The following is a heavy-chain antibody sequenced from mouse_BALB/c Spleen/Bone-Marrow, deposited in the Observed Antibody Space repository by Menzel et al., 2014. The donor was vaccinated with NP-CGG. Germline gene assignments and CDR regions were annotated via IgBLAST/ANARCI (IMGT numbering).Heavy chain of an antibody. CDR1: GYTFTSYW. CDR3: AREGYYYGYAMDY. D-gene: IGHD1-1*01. CDR2: IYLGDGDT. J-gene: IGHJ4*01. V-gene: IGHV1-87*01. Sequence: VKLMESGAELARPGASVKLSCKASGYTFTSYWIQWVKQRPGQGLEWIGAIYLGDGDTRYTQKFKGKATLTADESSSTAYMQLSSLASEDSAVYYCAREGYYYGYAMDYWVKEPQSPSPQ.